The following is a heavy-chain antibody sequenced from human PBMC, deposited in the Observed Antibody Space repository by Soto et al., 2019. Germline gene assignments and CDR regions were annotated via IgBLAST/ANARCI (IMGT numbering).Heavy chain of an antibody. J-gene: IGHJ6*03. D-gene: IGHD6-6*01. CDR2: ISGSGGST. V-gene: IGHV3-23*01. CDR3: AKLPYSSSSLAYYMDV. Sequence: GGSLRLSCAASGFTFSSYAMSWVRQAPGKGLEWVSAISGSGGSTYYTDSVKGRFTISRDNSKNTLYLQMNSLRAEDTAVYYCAKLPYSSSSLAYYMDVWGKGTTVTVSS. CDR1: GFTFSSYA.